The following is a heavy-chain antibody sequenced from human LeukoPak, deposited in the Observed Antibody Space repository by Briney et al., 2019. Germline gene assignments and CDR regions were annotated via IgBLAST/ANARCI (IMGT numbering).Heavy chain of an antibody. J-gene: IGHJ6*02. CDR1: GFTFSSYA. V-gene: IGHV3-30*04. CDR3: ARDPSYYYDSSGYYYYYYGMDV. D-gene: IGHD3-22*01. CDR2: ISYDGSNK. Sequence: GGSLRLSCAASGFTFSSYAMHWVRQAPGKGLEWVAVISYDGSNKYYADSVKGRFTISRDNSKNTLYLQMNSLRAEDTAVYYCARDPSYYYDSSGYYYYYYGMDVWGQGTLVTVSS.